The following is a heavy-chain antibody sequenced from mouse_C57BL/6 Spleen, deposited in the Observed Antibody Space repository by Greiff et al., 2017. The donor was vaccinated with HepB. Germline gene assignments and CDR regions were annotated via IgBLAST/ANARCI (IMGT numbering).Heavy chain of an antibody. CDR3: TSKDYYYGSSSFAY. J-gene: IGHJ3*01. CDR2: IDPETGGT. D-gene: IGHD1-1*01. CDR1: GYTFTDYE. Sequence: QVQLQQSGAELVRPGASVTLSCKASGYTFTDYEMHWVKQTPVHGLEWIGAIDPETGGTAYNQKFKGKAILTADKSSSTAYMELRSLTSEDSAVYYCTSKDYYYGSSSFAYWGQGTLVTVSA. V-gene: IGHV1-15*01.